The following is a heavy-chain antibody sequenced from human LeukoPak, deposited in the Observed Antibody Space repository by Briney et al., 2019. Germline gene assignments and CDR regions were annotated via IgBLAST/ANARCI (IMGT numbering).Heavy chain of an antibody. V-gene: IGHV1-2*02. Sequence: ASVTVSCKASGYTFTGYYMHWVRQPPGQGLEWMGWINPNSGGTNYAQKFQGRVTMTRDTSISTACMELSRVRSDDTAVYYCARDSSTSFDYWGQGTLVTVSS. D-gene: IGHD2-2*01. CDR2: INPNSGGT. CDR3: ARDSSTSFDY. J-gene: IGHJ4*02. CDR1: GYTFTGYY.